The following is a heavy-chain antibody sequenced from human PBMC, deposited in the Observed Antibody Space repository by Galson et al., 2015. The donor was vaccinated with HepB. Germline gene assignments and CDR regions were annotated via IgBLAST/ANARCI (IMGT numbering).Heavy chain of an antibody. Sequence: CAISGDSVSSNSAAWNWIRQSPSRGLEWLGRTYYRSKWYNDYAVSVKSRITINPDTSKNQFSLKLSSVTAADTAVYYCARALGYCSSTSCYAHAFDYWGQGTLVTVSS. J-gene: IGHJ4*02. V-gene: IGHV6-1*01. CDR2: TYYRSKWYN. CDR3: ARALGYCSSTSCYAHAFDY. CDR1: GDSVSSNSAA. D-gene: IGHD2-2*01.